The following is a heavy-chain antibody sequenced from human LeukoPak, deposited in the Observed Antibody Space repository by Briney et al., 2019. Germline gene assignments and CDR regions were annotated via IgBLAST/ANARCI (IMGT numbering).Heavy chain of an antibody. CDR2: INHSGST. D-gene: IGHD6-13*01. J-gene: IGHJ4*02. CDR1: GGSFSGYY. Sequence: PSETLPLTCAVYGGSFSGYYWSWIRQPPGKGLEWIGEINHSGSTNYNPSLKSRVTISVDTSKNQFSLKRSSVTAADTAVYYCARIGHSSSWYSDYWGQGTLVTVSS. V-gene: IGHV4-34*01. CDR3: ARIGHSSSWYSDY.